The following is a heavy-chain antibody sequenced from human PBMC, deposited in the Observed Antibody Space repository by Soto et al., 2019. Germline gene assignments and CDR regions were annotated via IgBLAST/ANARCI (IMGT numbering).Heavy chain of an antibody. CDR1: GGSISSYY. J-gene: IGHJ3*02. D-gene: IGHD6-19*01. V-gene: IGHV4-59*01. CDR3: ARDGSGEQWLVWNDAFDI. Sequence: SETLSLTCTVSGGSISSYYWSWIRRPPGKGLEWIGYIYYSGSTNYNPSLKSRVTISVDTSKNQFSLKLSSVTAADTAVYYCARDGSGEQWLVWNDAFDIWGQGTMVTVSS. CDR2: IYYSGST.